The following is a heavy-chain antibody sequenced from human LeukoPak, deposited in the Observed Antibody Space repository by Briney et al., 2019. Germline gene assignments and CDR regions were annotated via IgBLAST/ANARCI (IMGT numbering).Heavy chain of an antibody. CDR2: INPSGGST. V-gene: IGHV1-46*01. CDR1: GYTFTSYY. J-gene: IGHJ4*02. D-gene: IGHD3-22*01. Sequence: ASVKVSCKASGYTFTSYYMHWVRQAPGQGLEWMGIINPSGGSTSYAQKFQGRVTMTRDMSTSTVYMELSSLRSEDTAVYYCARVTMIPYTSDYWGQGTLVTVSS. CDR3: ARVTMIPYTSDY.